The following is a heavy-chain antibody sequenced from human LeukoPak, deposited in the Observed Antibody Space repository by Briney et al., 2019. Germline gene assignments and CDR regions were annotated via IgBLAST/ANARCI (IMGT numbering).Heavy chain of an antibody. Sequence: GGSLRLSCADSGFTFSRLAVSWVRQAPGKGLECVSTMSGSGGSTYYADSVKGRFTLSRDNSKSTLFLQMNNLRVEDTAVYYCARGQAIGWYFDLWGRGTLLTVSS. D-gene: IGHD5-24*01. V-gene: IGHV3-23*01. J-gene: IGHJ2*01. CDR1: GFTFSRLA. CDR3: ARGQAIGWYFDL. CDR2: MSGSGGST.